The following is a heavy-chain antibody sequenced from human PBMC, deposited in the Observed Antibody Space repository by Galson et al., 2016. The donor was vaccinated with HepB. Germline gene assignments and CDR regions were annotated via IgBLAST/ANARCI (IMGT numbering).Heavy chain of an antibody. V-gene: IGHV3-11*01. Sequence: SLRLSCAASGFTFSDYYMSWIRQAPGKGLEWVSYISSSGSFIYYADSVKGRFTISRDSAKNSLYLQMNSLRAEDTAVYYCARESAVYYNSSGYYSPGWFDYWGQETLVTVSS. CDR2: ISSSGSFI. CDR3: ARESAVYYNSSGYYSPGWFDY. CDR1: GFTFSDYY. D-gene: IGHD3-22*01. J-gene: IGHJ4*02.